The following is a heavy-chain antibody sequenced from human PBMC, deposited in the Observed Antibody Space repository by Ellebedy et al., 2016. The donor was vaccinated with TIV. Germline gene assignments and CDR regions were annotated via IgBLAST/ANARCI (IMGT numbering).Heavy chain of an antibody. Sequence: QTLSLTCAISGDSVSSNSAAWNWIRPSPSRGLQWLRRTYFRSNYYSEYAVSVKSRITISPDTSKNQFSLQLNSVTPEDTAVYYCARGGSNSGFDYWGQGTLVTVSS. D-gene: IGHD4-11*01. CDR3: ARGGSNSGFDY. J-gene: IGHJ4*02. V-gene: IGHV6-1*01. CDR1: GDSVSSNSAA. CDR2: TYFRSNYYS.